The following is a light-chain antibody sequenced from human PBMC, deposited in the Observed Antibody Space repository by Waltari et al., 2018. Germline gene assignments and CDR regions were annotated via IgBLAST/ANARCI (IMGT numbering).Light chain of an antibody. CDR1: QSVSRA. V-gene: IGKV3-20*01. Sequence: EIVLTQSPGTLSLSLGERATVSCRASQSVSRALAWYQQKPRQAPRLLIYGASTRATGIPDRVSGSGSGTDFSLTISRVEPDDFAVYYCQHYLRLPVTFGQGTTVEI. CDR2: GAS. CDR3: QHYLRLPVT. J-gene: IGKJ1*01.